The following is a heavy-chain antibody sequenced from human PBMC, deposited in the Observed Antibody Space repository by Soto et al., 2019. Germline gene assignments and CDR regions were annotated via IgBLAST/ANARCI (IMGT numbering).Heavy chain of an antibody. V-gene: IGHV4-59*01. CDR2: IYYRGST. CDR3: ARIPVDTSMIYWLDP. Sequence: SETLSLTCTVSGGSISSYYWNWIRQPPGKGLEWIGYIYYRGSTNYNPSLKSRVIISVDTSKNLFSLKLTSVTAADTAVYYCARIPVDTSMIYWLDPWGQGTLVTVSS. CDR1: GGSISSYY. J-gene: IGHJ5*02. D-gene: IGHD5-18*01.